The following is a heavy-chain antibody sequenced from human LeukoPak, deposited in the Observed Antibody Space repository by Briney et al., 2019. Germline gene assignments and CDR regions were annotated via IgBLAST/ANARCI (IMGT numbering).Heavy chain of an antibody. V-gene: IGHV3-23*01. J-gene: IGHJ4*02. CDR3: AAGGSPPHYFDY. CDR2: ISGSGGST. CDR1: GYSISSDY. D-gene: IGHD3-10*01. Sequence: PSETLSLTCTVSGYSISSDYYWGWIRQPPGKGLEWVSAISGSGGSTYYADSVKGRLTISRDNSKNTLYLQMNSLRAEDTAVYYCAAGGSPPHYFDYWGQGTLVTVSS.